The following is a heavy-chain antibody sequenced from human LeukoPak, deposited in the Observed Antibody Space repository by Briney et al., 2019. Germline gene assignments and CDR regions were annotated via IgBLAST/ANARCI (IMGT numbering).Heavy chain of an antibody. V-gene: IGHV7-4-1*02. CDR3: AREIRGVTDCFDY. CDR1: GYTFTSYA. J-gene: IGHJ4*02. Sequence: ASVKVSCTASGYTFTSYAMNRVRQAPGQGLEWMGWINTNTGNPTYAQGFTGRFVFSLDTSVSTAYLQISSLKAEDTAVYYCAREIRGVTDCFDYWGQGTLVTVSS. D-gene: IGHD3-10*01. CDR2: INTNTGNP.